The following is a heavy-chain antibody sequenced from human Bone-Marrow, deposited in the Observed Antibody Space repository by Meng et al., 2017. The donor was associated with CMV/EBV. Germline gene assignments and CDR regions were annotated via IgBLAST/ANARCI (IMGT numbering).Heavy chain of an antibody. J-gene: IGHJ4*02. V-gene: IGHV3-30-3*01. CDR1: GFTFDDYT. CDR3: ARDPIAAADLYFDY. Sequence: GESLKISCAASGFTFDDYTMHWVRQAPGKGLEWVAVISYDGSNKYYADSVKGRFTISRDNSKNTLYLQMNSLRAEDTAVYYCARDPIAAADLYFDYWGQGTLVTVSS. D-gene: IGHD6-13*01. CDR2: ISYDGSNK.